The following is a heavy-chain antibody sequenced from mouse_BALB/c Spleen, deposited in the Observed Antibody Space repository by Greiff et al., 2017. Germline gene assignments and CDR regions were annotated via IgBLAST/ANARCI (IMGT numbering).Heavy chain of an antibody. CDR1: GFTFSSYA. CDR3: ARGGTTASYAMDY. CDR2: ISSGGSYT. Sequence: VQLKESGGGLVKPGGSLKLSCAASGFTFSSYAMSWVRQSPEKRLEWVAEISSGGSYTYYPDTVTGRFTISRDNAKNTLYLEMSSLRSEDTAMYYCARGGTTASYAMDYWGQGTSVTVSS. J-gene: IGHJ4*01. V-gene: IGHV5-9-4*01. D-gene: IGHD1-2*01.